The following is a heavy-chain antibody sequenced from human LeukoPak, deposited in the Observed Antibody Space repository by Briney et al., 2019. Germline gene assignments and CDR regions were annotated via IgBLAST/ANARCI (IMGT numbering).Heavy chain of an antibody. D-gene: IGHD3-9*01. V-gene: IGHV3-30*02. CDR1: GFTFSSYG. Sequence: GGSLRPSCAASGFTFSSYGMHWVRQAPGKGLEWVAFIRYDGSNKYYADSVRGRFTISRDNSNNTLYLQMNSLRAEDTAVYYCAQGRGQYFDGLDSWGQGTLVTVSS. J-gene: IGHJ5*01. CDR3: AQGRGQYFDGLDS. CDR2: IRYDGSNK.